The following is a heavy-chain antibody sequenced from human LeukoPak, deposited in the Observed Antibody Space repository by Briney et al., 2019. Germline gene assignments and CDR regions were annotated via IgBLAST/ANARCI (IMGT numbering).Heavy chain of an antibody. CDR1: GGSISSYY. Sequence: SETLSLTRTVSGGSISSYYWSWIRQPPGKGLEWIGYIYTSGSTNYNPSLKSRVTISVDTSKNQFSLKLSSVTAADTAVYYCARGIYSMVRGVPNWFDPWGQGTLVTVSS. J-gene: IGHJ5*02. D-gene: IGHD3-10*01. CDR3: ARGIYSMVRGVPNWFDP. CDR2: IYTSGST. V-gene: IGHV4-4*09.